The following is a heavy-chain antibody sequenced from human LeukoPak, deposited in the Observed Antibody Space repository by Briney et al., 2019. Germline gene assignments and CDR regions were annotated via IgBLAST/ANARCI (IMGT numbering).Heavy chain of an antibody. Sequence: ASVKVSCKASGYTFTSYYMHWVRQAPGQGLEWMGIINPSGGSTSYAQKFQGRVTMTRDTSTSTVYMELSSLRSEDTAVYYCARAGGYDSSGYSYFDYWGQGTLVTVSS. CDR3: ARAGGYDSSGYSYFDY. V-gene: IGHV1-46*01. D-gene: IGHD3-22*01. CDR1: GYTFTSYY. CDR2: INPSGGST. J-gene: IGHJ4*02.